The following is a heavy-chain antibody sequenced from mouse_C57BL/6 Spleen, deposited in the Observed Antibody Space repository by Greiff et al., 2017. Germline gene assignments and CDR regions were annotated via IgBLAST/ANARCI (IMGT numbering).Heavy chain of an antibody. CDR2: IDPSDSET. J-gene: IGHJ1*03. CDR3: AREGATMVTTRYFDV. CDR1: GYTFTSYW. V-gene: IGHV1-52*01. Sequence: VQLQQPGAELVRPGSSVKLSCKASGYTFTSYWMHWVKQRPIQGLEWIGNIDPSDSETHYNQKFKDKATLTVDKSSSTAYMQLSSLTSEDSAVYYGAREGATMVTTRYFDVWGTGTTVTVSS. D-gene: IGHD2-2*01.